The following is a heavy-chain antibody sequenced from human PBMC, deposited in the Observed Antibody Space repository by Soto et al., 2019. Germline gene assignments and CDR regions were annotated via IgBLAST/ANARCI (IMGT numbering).Heavy chain of an antibody. D-gene: IGHD1-26*01. CDR1: GFNVSAYT. Sequence: QVKLVESGGGVVQPGRSLRLSCAASGFNVSAYTMHWVRQAPGKGLEWVAVISSDGNHKYYTDSVKGRFTISRDTSTNTLYLQMNSVRAEDTAVYYCARWEQPLFDYWCQGTLVTVSS. J-gene: IGHJ4*02. CDR2: ISSDGNHK. V-gene: IGHV3-30-3*01. CDR3: ARWEQPLFDY.